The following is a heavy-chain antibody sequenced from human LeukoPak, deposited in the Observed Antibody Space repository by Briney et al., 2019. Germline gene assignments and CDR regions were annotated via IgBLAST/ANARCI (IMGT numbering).Heavy chain of an antibody. J-gene: IGHJ5*02. V-gene: IGHV1-24*01. CDR2: FDPEDGET. D-gene: IGHD3-16*02. Sequence: ASVKVSCKVSGYTLTELSMHWVRQAPGKGLEWMGGFDPEDGETIYAQKLQGRVTMTTDTSTSTAYMELRSLRSDDTAVYYCARGRYDYVWGSYRSRDWFDPWGQGTLVTVSS. CDR1: GYTLTELS. CDR3: ARGRYDYVWGSYRSRDWFDP.